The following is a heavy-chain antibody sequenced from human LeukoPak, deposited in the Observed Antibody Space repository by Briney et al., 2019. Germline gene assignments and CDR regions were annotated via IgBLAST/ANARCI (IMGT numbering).Heavy chain of an antibody. D-gene: IGHD6-19*01. CDR2: LYYSGST. Sequence: SETLSLTCTVSGGSISGCFWSWIRQPPGKGLELLGYLYYSGSTNYNPSLKSRVTVSVDTSKDQFSLRLSSVTAADTAVYYCARLLAVAGGDAFDIWGQGKMVTVSS. J-gene: IGHJ3*02. V-gene: IGHV4-59*08. CDR3: ARLLAVAGGDAFDI. CDR1: GGSISGCF.